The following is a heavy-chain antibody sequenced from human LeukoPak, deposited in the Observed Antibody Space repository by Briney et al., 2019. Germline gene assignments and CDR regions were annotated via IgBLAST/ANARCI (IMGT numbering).Heavy chain of an antibody. CDR3: ARAPHSYGYFDS. J-gene: IGHJ4*02. CDR1: GGSITNYY. CDR2: IYYSGST. V-gene: IGHV4-59*01. Sequence: PSETLSLTCTVSGGSITNYYWIWIRQAPGKGLDWIGYIYYSGSTNYNPSLNSRVSISVDTSKKQFSLKMSSVTAADTAVYFCARAPHSYGYFDSWGQGILVTVSS. D-gene: IGHD5-18*01.